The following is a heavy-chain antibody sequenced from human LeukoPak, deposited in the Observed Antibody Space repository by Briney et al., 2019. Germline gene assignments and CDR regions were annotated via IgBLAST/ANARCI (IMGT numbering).Heavy chain of an antibody. D-gene: IGHD6-19*01. CDR1: GYTFTGYY. CDR3: ARDLAVKYSSGWRY. V-gene: IGHV1-2*02. CDR2: INPNSGGT. J-gene: IGHJ4*02. Sequence: ASVKVSRKASGYTFTGYYMHWVRQAPGQGLEWMGWINPNSGGTNYAQKFQGRVTMTRDTSISTAYMELSRLRSDDTAVYYCARDLAVKYSSGWRYWGQGTLVTVSS.